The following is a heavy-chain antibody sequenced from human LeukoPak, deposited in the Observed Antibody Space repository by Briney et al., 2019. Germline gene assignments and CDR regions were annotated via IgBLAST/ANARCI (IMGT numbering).Heavy chain of an antibody. CDR2: INPNSGGT. CDR3: AREVGYCSGGSCYTRHFQH. Sequence: ASVTVSFKASGYTFTDYYMHWVRPAPGQGLEWMGWINPNSGGTNYAQKFQGRVTMTRDTSISTAYMELSRLRSDDTAVYYCAREVGYCSGGSCYTRHFQHWGQGTLVTVSS. CDR1: GYTFTDYY. D-gene: IGHD2-15*01. J-gene: IGHJ1*01. V-gene: IGHV1-2*02.